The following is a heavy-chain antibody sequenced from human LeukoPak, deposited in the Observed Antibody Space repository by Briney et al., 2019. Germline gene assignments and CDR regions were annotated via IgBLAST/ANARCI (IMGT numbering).Heavy chain of an antibody. CDR3: ARVGVYYGGKGAFDY. CDR1: GYTFTGYY. J-gene: IGHJ4*02. V-gene: IGHV1-2*02. D-gene: IGHD4-23*01. CDR2: INPNSGGT. Sequence: ASVKVSCKASGYTFTGYYMHWVRQAPGQGLEWMGWINPNSGGTNYAQKFQGRVTMTRDTSISTAYMELSRLRSDDTAVYYCARVGVYYGGKGAFDYWGQGTLVTASS.